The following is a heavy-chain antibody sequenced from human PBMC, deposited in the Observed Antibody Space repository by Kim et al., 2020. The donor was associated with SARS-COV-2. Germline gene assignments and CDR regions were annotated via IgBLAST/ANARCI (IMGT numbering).Heavy chain of an antibody. V-gene: IGHV3-11*01. CDR2: ISSSGSTV. J-gene: IGHJ4*02. CDR1: GFTFSDYY. D-gene: IGHD3-22*01. Sequence: GGSLRLSCAASGFTFSDYYMSWIRQAPGKGLEWVSYISSSGSTVYYADSVKGRFTISRDNAKNSLYLQMNSLRAEDTAVYYCARDLGSGYYLNFDYWGQGTLVTVSS. CDR3: ARDLGSGYYLNFDY.